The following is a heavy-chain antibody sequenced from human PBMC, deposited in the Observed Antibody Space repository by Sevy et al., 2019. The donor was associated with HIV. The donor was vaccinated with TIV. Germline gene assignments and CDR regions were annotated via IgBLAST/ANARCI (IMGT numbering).Heavy chain of an antibody. J-gene: IGHJ5*02. CDR1: GFTFSSYR. D-gene: IGHD1-1*01. CDR3: ARVGGVQPNWFDP. V-gene: IGHV3-21*06. Sequence: GGSLRLSCAASGFTFSSYRMNWVRQAPGKGLEWVSSISQSSSYIYYADSVKGRFTISRDNAKNSLYLQMSSLRAEDTAVYYCARVGGVQPNWFDPWGQGTLVTVSS. CDR2: ISQSSSYI.